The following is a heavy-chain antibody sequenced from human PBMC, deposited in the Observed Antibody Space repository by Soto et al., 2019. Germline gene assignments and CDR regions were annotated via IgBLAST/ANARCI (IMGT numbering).Heavy chain of an antibody. Sequence: GGSLRLSCTASGFTFGDYAMSWVRQAPGKGLEWGGFIRSKAYGGTTEYAAAVKGRFTISRDDSKSIAYLQMNSLKTEDTAVYYCTRDGPYSSSFDYWGQGTLVTVSS. CDR2: IRSKAYGGTT. J-gene: IGHJ4*02. CDR3: TRDGPYSSSFDY. V-gene: IGHV3-49*04. CDR1: GFTFGDYA. D-gene: IGHD6-13*01.